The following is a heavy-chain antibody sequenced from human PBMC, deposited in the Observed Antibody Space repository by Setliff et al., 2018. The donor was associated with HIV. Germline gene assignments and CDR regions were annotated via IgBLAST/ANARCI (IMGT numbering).Heavy chain of an antibody. V-gene: IGHV4-39*07. D-gene: IGHD7-27*01. Sequence: SETLSLTCNVSGGSIRSNRDHWGWIRQTPGKGLEWIGSISYSGNTYYHPSLQSRVTISLDMSKDQFSLKVKSVTAADTAIYYCARDLGSGLYYYGMDVWGQGTTVTVSS. CDR2: ISYSGNT. J-gene: IGHJ6*02. CDR1: GGSIRSNRDH. CDR3: ARDLGSGLYYYGMDV.